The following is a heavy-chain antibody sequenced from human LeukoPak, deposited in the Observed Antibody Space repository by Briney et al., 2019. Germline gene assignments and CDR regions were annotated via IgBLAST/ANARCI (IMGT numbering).Heavy chain of an antibody. J-gene: IGHJ6*02. CDR1: GFTFSSYS. CDR2: ISSSSSYI. D-gene: IGHD6-19*01. V-gene: IGHV3-21*01. CDR3: ARDTYSSGWYKRYYYGMDV. Sequence: AGGSLRLSCAASGFTFSSYSMNWVRQAPGKGLEWVSSISSSSSYIYYADSVKGRFTISRDNAKNSLYLQMNSLRAEDTAVYYCARDTYSSGWYKRYYYGMDVWGQGTTVTVSS.